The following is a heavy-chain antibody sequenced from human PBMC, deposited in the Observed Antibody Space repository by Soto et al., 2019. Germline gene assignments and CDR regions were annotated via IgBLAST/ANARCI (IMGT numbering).Heavy chain of an antibody. Sequence: EVQVVESGGGLVQPGGSLRLSCAASGFSVTNNYMNWVRQAPGKGLEWVSIIDIGGNTYYADSVKDRFTITRDNSKNTLDLHMDSPRAEATAVYYCARGRGSTGYLGREHYFDYWGQGTLVTVSP. V-gene: IGHV3-66*01. J-gene: IGHJ4*02. CDR3: ARGRGSTGYLGREHYFDY. CDR2: IDIGGNT. D-gene: IGHD2-2*01. CDR1: GFSVTNNY.